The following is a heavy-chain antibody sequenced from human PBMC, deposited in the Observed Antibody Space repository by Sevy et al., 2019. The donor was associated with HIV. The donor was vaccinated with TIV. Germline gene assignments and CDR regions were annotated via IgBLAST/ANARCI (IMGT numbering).Heavy chain of an antibody. CDR3: ATFSGGYPVSPVDY. Sequence: ASVKVSCKASGYIFRKYYIHWVRQAPGQGLEWMGIINPGDGSTVYAQKFQDRVTLTTDMSTSTVYMEMSSLRSEDTAFYYCATFSGGYPVSPVDYWGQGTLVTVSS. CDR1: GYIFRKYY. V-gene: IGHV1-46*01. J-gene: IGHJ4*02. D-gene: IGHD1-26*01. CDR2: INPGDGST.